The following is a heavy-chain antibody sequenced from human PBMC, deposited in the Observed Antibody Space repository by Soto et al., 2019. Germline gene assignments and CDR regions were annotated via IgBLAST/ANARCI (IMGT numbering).Heavy chain of an antibody. CDR3: AIEEWWRVEF. CDR2: IKPDGSES. Sequence: EVQLAESGGGLVQPGGSLRLSCVASGFTFSRHYMTWVRQAPGKGLESVAKIKPDGSESYYGESVRGRFTFSRDNAKNTLTLQMNSLRDEDTAVYYCAIEEWWRVEFWGQGPLVTVSS. V-gene: IGHV3-7*01. D-gene: IGHD2-15*01. J-gene: IGHJ4*02. CDR1: GFTFSRHY.